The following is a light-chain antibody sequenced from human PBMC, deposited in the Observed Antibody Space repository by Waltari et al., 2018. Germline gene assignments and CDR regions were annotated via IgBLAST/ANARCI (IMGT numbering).Light chain of an antibody. CDR1: SSDVGGYNY. CDR3: TSYAGSNIWV. Sequence: QSALTQPPSASGSPGQSVTISCTGTSSDVGGYNYVSWYQQHPGKAPKLMIYEVTKRPSGVPERFSGSKSGHTASLTVSGLQAEDEADYYCTSYAGSNIWVFGGGTKLTVL. J-gene: IGLJ3*02. V-gene: IGLV2-8*01. CDR2: EVT.